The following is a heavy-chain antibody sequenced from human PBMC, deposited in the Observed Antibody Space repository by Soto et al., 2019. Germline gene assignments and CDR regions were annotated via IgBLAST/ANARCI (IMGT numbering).Heavy chain of an antibody. CDR1: GFTFSSYA. CDR2: ISGSGGST. V-gene: IGHV3-23*01. J-gene: IGHJ4*02. CDR3: AKDLTVVPAAILDY. Sequence: GGSLRLSCAASGFTFSSYAMSWVRQAPGKGLEWVSAISGSGGSTYYADSVKGRFTISRDNSKNTLYLQMNSLRAEDTAVYYCAKDLTVVPAAILDYWGQGTMVTVYS. D-gene: IGHD2-2*02.